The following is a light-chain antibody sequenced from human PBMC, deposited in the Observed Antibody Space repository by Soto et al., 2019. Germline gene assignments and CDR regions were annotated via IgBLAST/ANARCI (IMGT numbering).Light chain of an antibody. Sequence: ETVLTQSPGTLSLSPGXRXTXXXXASQXVRXHDLAWYQQKPGQAPRLLIYGASSRAAGIPDRVSGSGSGTDFTLTISRLXPXXXXXXXXXXXXXXPLYTFGQGTKLEIK. CDR3: XXXXXXPLYT. CDR1: QXVRXHD. V-gene: IGKV3-20*01. CDR2: GAS. J-gene: IGKJ2*01.